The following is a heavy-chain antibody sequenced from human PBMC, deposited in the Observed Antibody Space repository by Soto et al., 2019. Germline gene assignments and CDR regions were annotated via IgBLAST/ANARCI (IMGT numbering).Heavy chain of an antibody. J-gene: IGHJ6*02. D-gene: IGHD3-3*01. V-gene: IGHV1-18*04. CDR1: GYTFTSYG. Sequence: GASVKVSCKASGYTFTSYGISWVRQAPGQGLEWMGWISAYNGNTNYAQKLQGRVTMTTDTSTSTAYMELRSLRSDDTAMYYCARVDATIFGVVIINRYYYYGMDVWGQGTTVTVS. CDR3: ARVDATIFGVVIINRYYYYGMDV. CDR2: ISAYNGNT.